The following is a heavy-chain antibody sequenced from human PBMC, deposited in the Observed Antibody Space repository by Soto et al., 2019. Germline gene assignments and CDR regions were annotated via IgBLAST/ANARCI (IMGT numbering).Heavy chain of an antibody. D-gene: IGHD3-22*01. CDR1: GGSISSGDYY. CDR3: ARHYNYYDLNWFDP. J-gene: IGHJ5*02. Sequence: SETLSLTCTVSGGSISSGDYYWSWIRQHPGKGLEWIGYIYYSGSTYYNPSLKSRVTISVDTSKNQFSLKLSSVTAADTVVYYCARHYNYYDLNWFDPWGQGTLVTVCS. V-gene: IGHV4-30-4*01. CDR2: IYYSGST.